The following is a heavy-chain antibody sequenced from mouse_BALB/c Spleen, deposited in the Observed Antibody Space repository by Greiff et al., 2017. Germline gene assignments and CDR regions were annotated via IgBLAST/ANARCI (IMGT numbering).Heavy chain of an antibody. J-gene: IGHJ3*01. CDR3: ARNYYGSTPWFAY. CDR2: IYPGDGDT. Sequence: VMLVESGAELARPGASVKLSCKASGYTFTSYWMQWVKQRPGQGLEWIGAIYPGDGDTRYTQKFKGKATLTADKSSSTAYMQLSSLASEDSAVYYCARNYYGSTPWFAYWGQGTLVTVSA. D-gene: IGHD1-1*01. CDR1: GYTFTSYW. V-gene: IGHV1-87*01.